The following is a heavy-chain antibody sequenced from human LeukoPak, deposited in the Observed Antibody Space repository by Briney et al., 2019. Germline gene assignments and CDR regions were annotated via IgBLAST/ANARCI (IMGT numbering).Heavy chain of an antibody. CDR1: GGSISSGDYY. D-gene: IGHD1-26*01. CDR3: AREESGLELYYFDY. CDR2: IYYSGST. V-gene: IGHV4-30-4*01. J-gene: IGHJ4*02. Sequence: SETLSLTCTVSGGSISSGDYYWSWIRQPPGKGLEWIGYIYYSGSTYYNPSLKSRVTISADTSKNQFSLKLSSVTAADTAVYYCAREESGLELYYFDYWGQGTLVTVSS.